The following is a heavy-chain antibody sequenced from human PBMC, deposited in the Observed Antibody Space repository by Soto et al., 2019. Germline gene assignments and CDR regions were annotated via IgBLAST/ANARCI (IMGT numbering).Heavy chain of an antibody. D-gene: IGHD3-3*01. Sequence: ASVKVSCKASGYTFTSYGISWVRQAPGQRLEWMGWISAYNGNTNYAQKLQGRVTMTTDTSTSTAYMELRSLRSDDTAVYYCAGTPYDFWSGEGGYYYYYMDVWGKGTTVTVSS. CDR2: ISAYNGNT. V-gene: IGHV1-18*01. CDR3: AGTPYDFWSGEGGYYYYYMDV. J-gene: IGHJ6*03. CDR1: GYTFTSYG.